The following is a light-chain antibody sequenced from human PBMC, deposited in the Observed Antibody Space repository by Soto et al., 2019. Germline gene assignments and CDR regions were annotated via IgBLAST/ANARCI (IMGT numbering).Light chain of an antibody. V-gene: IGLV2-14*01. J-gene: IGLJ1*01. Sequence: QSALTQPASVSGSPGQSITISCTGTSSDVGGYNYVSWYQQHPGKAPKLMIYDVSNRPSGVYNRFSGSNSGNTASLTISGLQAEDEADYYCSSYTSSSFYVFGTGTKLTAL. CDR2: DVS. CDR3: SSYTSSSFYV. CDR1: SSDVGGYNY.